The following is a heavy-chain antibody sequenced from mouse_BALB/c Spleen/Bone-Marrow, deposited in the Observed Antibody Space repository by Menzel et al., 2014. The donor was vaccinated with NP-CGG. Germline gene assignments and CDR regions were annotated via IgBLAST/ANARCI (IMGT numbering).Heavy chain of an antibody. J-gene: IGHJ1*01. CDR3: ARSGGKRYFAV. Sequence: EVKLVESGPGLVKPFQSLSLTCTVTGYSITSDYAWNWIRQFPGNKLEWMGYISYSGSFSYNPSLKSRISVTRDTSKNQFFLQLNSVTAEDTATYYCARSGGKRYFAVWGAGTSVTVPS. CDR1: GYSITSDYA. D-gene: IGHD1-1*02. V-gene: IGHV3-2*02. CDR2: ISYSGSF.